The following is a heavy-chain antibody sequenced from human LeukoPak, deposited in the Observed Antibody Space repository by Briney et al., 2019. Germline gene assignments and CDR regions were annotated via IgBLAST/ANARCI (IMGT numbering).Heavy chain of an antibody. J-gene: IGHJ5*01. CDR1: GFTFSSYS. D-gene: IGHD6-13*01. Sequence: GGSLRLSCAASGFTFSSYSMNRVRQAPGKGLEWVSYISSSSSTIYYADSVKGRFTMSRDNSRNTVYLQMDSLRAEDTAVYFCARGTAAAANRNWFDSWGQGTLVTVSS. CDR2: ISSSSSTI. CDR3: ARGTAAAANRNWFDS. V-gene: IGHV3-48*01.